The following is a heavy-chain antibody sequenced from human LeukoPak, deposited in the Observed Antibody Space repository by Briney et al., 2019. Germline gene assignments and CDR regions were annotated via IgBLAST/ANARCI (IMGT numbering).Heavy chain of an antibody. D-gene: IGHD6-19*01. CDR2: ISDDGSNQ. CDR3: AQDLPADPGWGWYRVRFIFHS. V-gene: IGHV3-30*18. Sequence: GGSLRLSCEGSGFSFSDYGMHWVREAPGKGLEWVAVISDDGSNQYFANSVEGRFAISRDNSKDTVYLHMNGVRPEDTTVYFCAQDLPADPGWGWYRVRFIFHSWGQGTLVTVSA. CDR1: GFSFSDYG. J-gene: IGHJ4*02.